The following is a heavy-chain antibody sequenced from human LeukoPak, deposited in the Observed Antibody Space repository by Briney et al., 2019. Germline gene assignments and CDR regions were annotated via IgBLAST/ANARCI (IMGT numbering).Heavy chain of an antibody. D-gene: IGHD3-10*01. V-gene: IGHV5-51*01. Sequence: KVGESLKISCKGSGYSFTSYWIGWVRQMPGKGLEWMGIIYPGDSDTRYSPSFQGQVTISADKSISTAHLRWSSLKASDTAMYYCERRFGAVRGGQYDYWGQGTLVAVSS. CDR2: IYPGDSDT. CDR3: ERRFGAVRGGQYDY. CDR1: GYSFTSYW. J-gene: IGHJ4*02.